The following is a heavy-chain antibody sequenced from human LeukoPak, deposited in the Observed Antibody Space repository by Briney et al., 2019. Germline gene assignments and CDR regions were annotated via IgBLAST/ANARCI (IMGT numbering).Heavy chain of an antibody. CDR2: ISAYNGNT. V-gene: IGHV1-18*01. CDR3: ARSRNYYGSGSYYNSNFYYFDY. CDR1: GYTFTSYG. D-gene: IGHD3-10*01. J-gene: IGHJ4*02. Sequence: GASVKVSCKASGYTFTSYGIRWVRQAPGQGLEWMGWISAYNGNTNYAQKLQGRVTMTTDTSTSTAYMELRSLRSDDTAVYYCARSRNYYGSGSYYNSNFYYFDYWGQGTLVTVSS.